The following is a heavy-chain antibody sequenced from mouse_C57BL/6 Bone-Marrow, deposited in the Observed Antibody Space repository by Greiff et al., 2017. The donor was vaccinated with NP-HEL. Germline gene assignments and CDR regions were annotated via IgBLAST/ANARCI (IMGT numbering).Heavy chain of an antibody. J-gene: IGHJ3*01. CDR2: ISGGGGNT. D-gene: IGHD4-1*01. CDR3: ARRVRANWAAFAY. V-gene: IGHV5-9*01. CDR1: GFTFSSYT. Sequence: EVQGVESGGGLVKPGGSLKLSCAASGFTFSSYTMSWVRQTPEKRLEWVATISGGGGNTYYPDSVKGRFTISRDNAKNTLYLQMSSLRSDDTALYYCARRVRANWAAFAYWGQGTLVTVSA.